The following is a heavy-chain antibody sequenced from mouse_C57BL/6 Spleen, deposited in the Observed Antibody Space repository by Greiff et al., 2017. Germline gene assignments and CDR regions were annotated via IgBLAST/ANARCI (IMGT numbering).Heavy chain of an antibody. CDR1: GFSFNTYA. CDR2: LSSKSNNYAT. D-gene: IGHD2-3*01. Sequence: EVQLVESGGGLVQPKGSLKLSCAASGFSFNTYAMNWVRQAPGQGLEWVARLSSKSNNYATSYADSVKDIFTISRDDSESMLYLQMNNLKTEDTAIYYCVRHDDYSWFAYWGQGTLVTVSA. CDR3: VRHDDYSWFAY. V-gene: IGHV10-1*01. J-gene: IGHJ3*01.